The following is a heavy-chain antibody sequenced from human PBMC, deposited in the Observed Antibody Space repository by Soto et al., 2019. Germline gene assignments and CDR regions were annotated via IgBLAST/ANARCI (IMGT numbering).Heavy chain of an antibody. CDR2: IYYSGTT. CDR1: GDSVSNDNYY. CDR3: ARSQRGRTAFTFDY. D-gene: IGHD3-16*01. Sequence: PSETLSLTCAVSGDSVSNDNYYWSWIRQPPGKGLEWIGYIYYSGTTNYNSYLKSRLSLSVDTSKNQFSLKLASVTAADTAVYFWARSQRGRTAFTFDYWGQGALVTVSS. V-gene: IGHV4-61*01. J-gene: IGHJ4*02.